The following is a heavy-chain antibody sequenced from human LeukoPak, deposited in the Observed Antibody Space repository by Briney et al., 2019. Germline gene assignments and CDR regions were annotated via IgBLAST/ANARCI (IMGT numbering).Heavy chain of an antibody. CDR1: GGSISSSSYY. CDR2: IYYSGST. V-gene: IGHV4-61*05. CDR3: ARVNYDILTGYYPNFSYYYYMDV. J-gene: IGHJ6*03. Sequence: NPSETLSLTCTVSGGSISSSSYYWGWSRQPPGEGLEWIGYIYYSGSTNYNPSLRSRVTISVDTSKNQFSLKLSSVTAADTAVYYCARVNYDILTGYYPNFSYYYYMDVWGKGTTVTISS. D-gene: IGHD3-9*01.